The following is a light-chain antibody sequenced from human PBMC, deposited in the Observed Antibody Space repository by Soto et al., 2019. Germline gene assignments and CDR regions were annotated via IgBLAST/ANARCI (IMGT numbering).Light chain of an antibody. J-gene: IGKJ5*01. Sequence: IKMTQSPSSLSASVGDRVTITCRASQSISSYLNWYQQKPGKAPKLLIYAASSLQSGVPSRFSGSGSGTDFTLTISSLQPEDFATYYCQQSYSTPITFGQGTLLEI. V-gene: IGKV1-39*01. CDR3: QQSYSTPIT. CDR2: AAS. CDR1: QSISSY.